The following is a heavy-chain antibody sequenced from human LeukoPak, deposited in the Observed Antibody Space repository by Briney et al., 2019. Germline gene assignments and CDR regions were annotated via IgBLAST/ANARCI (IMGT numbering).Heavy chain of an antibody. V-gene: IGHV1-18*04. CDR1: GYTFRSYG. Sequence: ASVKGSCKASGYTFRSYGISWVRQAPGQGLKWIGWISAYNGNINYIEKFQGRVTMTTDTSTSTAYMELRSLRSDDTAVYYCAREHGSGTYYNPVGFDYWGQGTLVTVSS. CDR2: ISAYNGNI. CDR3: AREHGSGTYYNPVGFDY. D-gene: IGHD3-10*01. J-gene: IGHJ4*02.